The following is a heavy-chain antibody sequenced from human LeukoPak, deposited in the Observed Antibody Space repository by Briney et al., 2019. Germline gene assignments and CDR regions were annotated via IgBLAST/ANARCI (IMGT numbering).Heavy chain of an antibody. CDR2: IYHSGST. CDR3: ARDSIAAQDKGDY. D-gene: IGHD6-6*01. V-gene: IGHV4-38-2*02. J-gene: IGHJ4*02. Sequence: SETLSLTCTVSGYSISSGYYWGWIRQPPGKGLEWIGSIYHSGSTYYNPSLKSRVTISVDTSKNQFSLKLSSVTAADTAVYYCARDSIAAQDKGDYWGQGTLVTVSS. CDR1: GYSISSGYY.